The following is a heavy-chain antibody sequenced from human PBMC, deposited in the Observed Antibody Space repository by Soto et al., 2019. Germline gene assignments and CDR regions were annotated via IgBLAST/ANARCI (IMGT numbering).Heavy chain of an antibody. D-gene: IGHD2-21*02. CDR2: IYWDNDK. J-gene: IGHJ6*02. Sequence: QITLKESGPTLVKPTQTLTLTCTFSGFSLSTGGVGVGWIRQPPGEALEWLALIYWDNDKGYSPSLKSRVTITKDDSNNQVVLTMTIMDPVDTATYYCAHSRCGGDCLQSYSSHYYYGMDVWGQGTTVTVSS. V-gene: IGHV2-5*02. CDR3: AHSRCGGDCLQSYSSHYYYGMDV. CDR1: GFSLSTGGVG.